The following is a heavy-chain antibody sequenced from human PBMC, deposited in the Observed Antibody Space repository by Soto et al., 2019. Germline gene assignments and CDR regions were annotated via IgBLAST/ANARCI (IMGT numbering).Heavy chain of an antibody. J-gene: IGHJ6*02. V-gene: IGHV3-23*01. CDR1: GFTFSSYA. CDR2: ISGSGGST. CDR3: AKGPYCGGDCERLYRDYYYGMDV. Sequence: GGSLRLSCAASGFTFSSYAMSWVRQAPGKGLEWVSAISGSGGSTYYADSVKGRFTISRDNSKNTLYLQMNSLRAEDTAVYYCAKGPYCGGDCERLYRDYYYGMDVWGQGTTVTVSS. D-gene: IGHD2-21*02.